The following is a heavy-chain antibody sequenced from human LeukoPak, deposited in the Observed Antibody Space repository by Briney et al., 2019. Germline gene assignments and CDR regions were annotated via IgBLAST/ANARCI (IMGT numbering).Heavy chain of an antibody. J-gene: IGHJ5*02. CDR1: GGAFSSYA. D-gene: IGHD1-1*01. CDR2: IIPIFGTA. CDR3: CRNDGNWFDP. Sequence: EASVKVSCKASGGAFSSYAISWVRQAPGQGLEWMGGIIPIFGTANYAQKFQGRVTITTDESTSTAYMELSSLRSEDTAVYYCCRNDGNWFDPWGQGTLATVSS. V-gene: IGHV1-69*05.